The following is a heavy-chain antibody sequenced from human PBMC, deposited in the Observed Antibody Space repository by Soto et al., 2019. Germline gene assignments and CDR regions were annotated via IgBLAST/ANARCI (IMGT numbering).Heavy chain of an antibody. Sequence: GGSLKLSCAASGFTFSSYSMNWVRQAPGKGLEWVSSISSSSSYIYYADSVKGRFTISRDNAKNSLYLQMNSLRAEDTAVYYCARAQIQLRSYGMDVWGQGTTVTVSS. V-gene: IGHV3-21*01. CDR3: ARAQIQLRSYGMDV. D-gene: IGHD6-6*01. CDR2: ISSSSSYI. J-gene: IGHJ6*02. CDR1: GFTFSSYS.